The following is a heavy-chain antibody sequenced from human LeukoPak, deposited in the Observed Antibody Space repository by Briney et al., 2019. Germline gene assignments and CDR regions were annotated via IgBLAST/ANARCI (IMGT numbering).Heavy chain of an antibody. J-gene: IGHJ4*02. D-gene: IGHD3-10*01. Sequence: PSETLSLTCTVSGGSISSSSYYWGWIRRPPGKGLEWIGSIYYSGSTYYNPSLKSRVTISVDTSKNQFSLKLSSVTAADTAVYYCARTYYGSGTYYKDINFDYWGQGTLVTVSS. CDR3: ARTYYGSGTYYKDINFDY. CDR2: IYYSGST. V-gene: IGHV4-39*01. CDR1: GGSISSSSYY.